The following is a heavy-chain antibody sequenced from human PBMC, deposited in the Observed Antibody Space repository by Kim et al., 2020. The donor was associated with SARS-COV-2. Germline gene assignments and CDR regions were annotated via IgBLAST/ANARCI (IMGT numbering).Heavy chain of an antibody. V-gene: IGHV4-34*01. Sequence: SETLSLTCAVYGGSFSGYYWSWIRQPPGKGLEWIGEINHSGSTNYNPSLKSRVTISVDTSKNQFSLKLSSVTAADTAVYYCARWVVGPRRLGWFDPWGQGTLVTVSS. D-gene: IGHD1-26*01. CDR2: INHSGST. CDR1: GGSFSGYY. CDR3: ARWVVGPRRLGWFDP. J-gene: IGHJ5*02.